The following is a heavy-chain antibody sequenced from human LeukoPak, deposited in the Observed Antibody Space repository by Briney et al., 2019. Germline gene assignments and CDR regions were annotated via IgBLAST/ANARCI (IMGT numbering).Heavy chain of an antibody. CDR2: INPNSGGT. CDR1: GYTFTGYY. D-gene: IGHD6-13*01. V-gene: IGHV1-2*02. J-gene: IGHJ6*02. CDR3: ARLLAARQNYYYYGMDV. Sequence: GASVKASCKASGYTFTGYYMHWVRQAPGQGLEWMGWINPNSGGTNYAQKFQGRVTMTRDTSISTAYMELSRLRSDDTAVYYCARLLAARQNYYYYGMDVWGQGTTVTVSS.